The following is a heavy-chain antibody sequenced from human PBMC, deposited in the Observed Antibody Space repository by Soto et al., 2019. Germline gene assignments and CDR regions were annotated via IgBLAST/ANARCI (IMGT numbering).Heavy chain of an antibody. Sequence: QVQLVQSGGEVNRPGASVKVSCKTSGYTFSNYGITWGRQAPGQPLEWLGWISLYSDGTNYAQKFQGRVSMTTDTSTTTAYMELRSLRSDDTAVYYCARVVPGAEAWFGPWGQGTLVTVSS. CDR2: ISLYSDGT. J-gene: IGHJ5*02. V-gene: IGHV1-18*01. CDR3: ARVVPGAEAWFGP. CDR1: GYTFSNYG. D-gene: IGHD2-2*01.